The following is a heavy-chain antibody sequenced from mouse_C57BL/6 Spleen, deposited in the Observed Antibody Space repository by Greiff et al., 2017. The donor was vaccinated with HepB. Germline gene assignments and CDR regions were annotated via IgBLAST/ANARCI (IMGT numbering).Heavy chain of an antibody. J-gene: IGHJ2*01. Sequence: QVQLQQSGPELVKPGASVKISCKASGYAFSSSWMNWVKQRPGKGLEWIGRIYPGDGDTNYNGKFKGKATLTADKSSSTAYMQLSSLTSEDSAVYFCARSGGNYDFDYWGQGTTLTVSS. CDR2: IYPGDGDT. CDR1: GYAFSSSW. D-gene: IGHD2-1*01. V-gene: IGHV1-82*01. CDR3: ARSGGNYDFDY.